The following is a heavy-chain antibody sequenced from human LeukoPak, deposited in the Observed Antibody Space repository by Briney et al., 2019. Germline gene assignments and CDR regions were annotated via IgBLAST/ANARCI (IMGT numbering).Heavy chain of an antibody. CDR1: GGTFSSYA. CDR2: ISAYNGNT. J-gene: IGHJ6*02. CDR3: ARDRSSSWYGAYYYYGMDV. V-gene: IGHV1-18*01. Sequence: ASVKVSCKASGGTFSSYAISWVRQAPGQGLEWMGWISAYNGNTNYAQKLQGRVTVTTDTSTSTAYMELRSQRSDDTAVYYCARDRSSSWYGAYYYYGMDVWGQGTTVTVSS. D-gene: IGHD6-13*01.